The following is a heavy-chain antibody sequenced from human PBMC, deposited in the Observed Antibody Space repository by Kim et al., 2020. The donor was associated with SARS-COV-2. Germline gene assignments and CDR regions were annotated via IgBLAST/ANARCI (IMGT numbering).Heavy chain of an antibody. D-gene: IGHD2-8*01. CDR3: ARASGYCTSGVCYGY. Sequence: SLQDRYTISRDNAKTTLYLQMNSQRAEDAAVYYCARASGYCTSGVCYGYWGQGTLVTVSS. J-gene: IGHJ4*02. V-gene: IGHV3-11*06.